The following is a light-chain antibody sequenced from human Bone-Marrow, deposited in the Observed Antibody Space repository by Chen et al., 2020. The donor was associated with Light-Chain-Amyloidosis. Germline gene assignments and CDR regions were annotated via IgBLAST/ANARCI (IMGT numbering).Light chain of an antibody. Sequence: SYELTQPPSVSVSPGQTARITCSGDDLPTKYAYWYQQKPGQAPVLVIHRDTERPSGISERFSGSSSGTTATLTISGVQAEDEADYHCQSADSSGTYEVLFGVGTKLTGL. CDR1: DLPTKY. J-gene: IGLJ2*01. CDR2: RDT. CDR3: QSADSSGTYEVL. V-gene: IGLV3-25*03.